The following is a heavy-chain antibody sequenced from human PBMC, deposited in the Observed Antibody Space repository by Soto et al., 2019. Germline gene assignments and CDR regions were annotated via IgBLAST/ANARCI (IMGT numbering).Heavy chain of an antibody. V-gene: IGHV4-61*01. Sequence: QVQLQESGPGLVKPSDTLSLPCNVSGGFFSSGSNYWSWIRKPPGKRLEWIAYVSHTGSTNYNNSLESRVTISLDMSKIQLSLRLDAVTTADAAVYYCERALSYYISAFDACYVWGQGTMVTVSS. D-gene: IGHD3-10*01. CDR2: VSHTGST. J-gene: IGHJ3*01. CDR3: ERALSYYISAFDACYV. CDR1: GGFFSSGSNY.